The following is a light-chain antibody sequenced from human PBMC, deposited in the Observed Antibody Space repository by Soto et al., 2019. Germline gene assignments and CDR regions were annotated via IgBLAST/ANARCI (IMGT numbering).Light chain of an antibody. J-gene: IGLJ1*01. CDR3: FSYAGSSTYV. V-gene: IGLV2-23*01. CDR1: SSDVGSYNL. CDR2: EGS. Sequence: QSALTQPASVSGSPGQSITISCAGTSSDVGSYNLVSWYQNHLGKAPKLMIYEGSKRPSGVSNRFSGSKSGNTASLTISGLQAADEADYFCFSYAGSSTYVFGTGTKVTVL.